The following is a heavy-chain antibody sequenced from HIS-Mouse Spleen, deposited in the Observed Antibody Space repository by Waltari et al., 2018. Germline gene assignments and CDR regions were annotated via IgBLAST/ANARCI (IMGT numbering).Heavy chain of an antibody. CDR3: ARSGFVAAAGTIDY. D-gene: IGHD6-13*01. CDR2: TYYRSKWYN. J-gene: IGHJ4*02. Sequence: QVQLQQSGPGLVKPSQTLSLTCSISGDSVSSNSAAWNWIRQSPSRGFEWLGSTYYRSKWYNDYAVSVKSRITINPGTSKNQFSLQLNSVTPEDTAVYYCARSGFVAAAGTIDYWGQGTLVTVSS. CDR1: GDSVSSNSAA. V-gene: IGHV6-1*01.